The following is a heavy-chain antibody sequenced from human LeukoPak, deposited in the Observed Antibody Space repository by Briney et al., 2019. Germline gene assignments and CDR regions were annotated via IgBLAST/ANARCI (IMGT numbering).Heavy chain of an antibody. V-gene: IGHV1-24*01. CDR1: GYTLTELS. CDR3: ATDPTGSVDY. D-gene: IGHD3-10*01. J-gene: IGHJ4*02. CDR2: FDPEDGET. Sequence: ASVTVSCKVSGYTLTELSMHWVRQAPGKGLEWMGGFDPEDGETIYAQKFQGRVTMTEDTSTDTAYMELSSLRSGDTAVYYCATDPTGSVDYWGQGTLVTVSS.